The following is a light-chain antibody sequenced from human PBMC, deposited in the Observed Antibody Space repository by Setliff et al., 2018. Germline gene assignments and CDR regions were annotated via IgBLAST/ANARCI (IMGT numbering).Light chain of an antibody. V-gene: IGLV1-40*01. Sequence: QSALTQPPSVSGAPGQRVTISCTGTISNIGAGFDVHWYQQFPGEVPKLLIYGNKNRPSGVPDRFSGSKSGTSGSLAITGLQAGDEADYYCQAYDTTLNAVVFGGGTKVTVL. J-gene: IGLJ2*01. CDR3: QAYDTTLNAVV. CDR1: ISNIGAGFD. CDR2: GNK.